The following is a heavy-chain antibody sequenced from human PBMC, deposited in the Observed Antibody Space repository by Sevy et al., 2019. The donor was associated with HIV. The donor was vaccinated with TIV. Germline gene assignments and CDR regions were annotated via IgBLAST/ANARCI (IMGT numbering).Heavy chain of an antibody. V-gene: IGHV3-48*04. CDR3: ARDRGTYYYDSSGYYPLDY. CDR2: ISGTGNTL. CDR1: GFTFSIYS. D-gene: IGHD3-22*01. Sequence: GGSLRLSCAASGFTFSIYSMNWVRQAPGKGLEWVSYISGTGNTLYYADSVRGRFTISRDNAKNSLYLQMNSLRAEDTAVYYCARDRGTYYYDSSGYYPLDYWGQGTLVTVSS. J-gene: IGHJ4*02.